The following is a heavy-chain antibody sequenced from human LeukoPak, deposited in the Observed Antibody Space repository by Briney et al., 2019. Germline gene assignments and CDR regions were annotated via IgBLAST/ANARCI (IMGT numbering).Heavy chain of an antibody. CDR1: GGSISSYY. Sequence: KASETLSLTCTGSGGSISSYYWSWIRQPPGKGLEWIGYIYYSGSTNYNPSLKSRVTISVDTSKNQFSLKLSSVTAADTAVYYCARATNGMDVWGRGTTVTVSS. J-gene: IGHJ6*02. D-gene: IGHD5-12*01. CDR2: IYYSGST. V-gene: IGHV4-59*01. CDR3: ARATNGMDV.